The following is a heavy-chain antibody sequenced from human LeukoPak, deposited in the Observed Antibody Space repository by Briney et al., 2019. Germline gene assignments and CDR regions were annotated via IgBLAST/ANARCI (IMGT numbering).Heavy chain of an antibody. CDR2: ISYDGSNK. J-gene: IGHJ4*02. Sequence: GGSLRLSCAASGFTFSSYGMHWVRQAPGKGLEWVAVISYDGSNKYYADSVKGRFTISRDNSKSTLYLQMNSLRAEDTAVYYCAKEGPFHQGPFCYFDYWGQGTLVTVSS. CDR3: AKEGPFHQGPFCYFDY. D-gene: IGHD2-2*01. V-gene: IGHV3-30*18. CDR1: GFTFSSYG.